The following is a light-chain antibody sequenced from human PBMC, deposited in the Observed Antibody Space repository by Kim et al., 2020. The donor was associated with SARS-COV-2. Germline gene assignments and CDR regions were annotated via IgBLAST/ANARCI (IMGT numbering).Light chain of an antibody. CDR3: TSYTSSNTWV. CDR2: AVS. Sequence: GQSITMSCTGTSSDIGGYNYVSWYQQHPGKAPKLMIYAVSKRPSGISNRFSGSKSGNTASLTISGLQAEDEADYYCTSYTSSNTWVFGGGTQLTVL. V-gene: IGLV2-14*03. CDR1: SSDIGGYNY. J-gene: IGLJ3*02.